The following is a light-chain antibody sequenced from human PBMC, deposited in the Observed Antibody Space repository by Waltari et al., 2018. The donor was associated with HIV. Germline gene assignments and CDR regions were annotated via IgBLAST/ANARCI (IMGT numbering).Light chain of an antibody. J-gene: IGLJ3*02. Sequence: SVLTQPPSTSGTPGQKVTISCSGSTSNIGSNVVYWYQQFPGTAPKLLIYRNNERPSGVPDRFSGSKSGISASLAITGLRSEDEADYYCAAWDVSLSGWVFGGGTKLTVL. CDR3: AAWDVSLSGWV. CDR1: TSNIGSNV. CDR2: RNN. V-gene: IGLV1-47*01.